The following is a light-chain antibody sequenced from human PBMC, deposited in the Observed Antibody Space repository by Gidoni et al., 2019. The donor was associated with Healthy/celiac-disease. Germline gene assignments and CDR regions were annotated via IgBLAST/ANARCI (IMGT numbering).Light chain of an antibody. V-gene: IGKV3-15*01. CDR3: QQYNNWPRT. J-gene: IGKJ1*01. Sequence: EIVMTQSPATLSVSPGDRATLSCRASQSISSNLAWYQQKPGQAPRLFIYGTSTRATGIPARFSGSGSGTEFTLTISSLQSEDFAVYYCQQYNNWPRTFGQGTKVEIK. CDR1: QSISSN. CDR2: GTS.